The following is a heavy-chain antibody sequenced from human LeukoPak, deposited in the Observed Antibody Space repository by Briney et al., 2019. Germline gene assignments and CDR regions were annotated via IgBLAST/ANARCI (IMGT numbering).Heavy chain of an antibody. CDR2: MNPNSGNT. D-gene: IGHD1/OR15-1a*01. J-gene: IGHJ6*03. Sequence: ASVKVSCEASVYTFTSYDINGVRQATGQGREWGGWMNPNSGNTGYAQNFQGRVTMTRNTYISTAYMELSSLRSEDTAVYYCARLFLSQQEYYYYYYMDVWGKGTTVTVSS. CDR3: ARLFLSQQEYYYYYYMDV. V-gene: IGHV1-8*01. CDR1: VYTFTSYD.